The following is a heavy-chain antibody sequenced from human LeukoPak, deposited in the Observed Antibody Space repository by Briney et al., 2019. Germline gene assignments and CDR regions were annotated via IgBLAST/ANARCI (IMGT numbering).Heavy chain of an antibody. V-gene: IGHV3-66*01. CDR3: VGATGFGY. D-gene: IGHD4-17*01. Sequence: PGGSLRLSCAASGISVSNDYMSWARQAPGKGLEWVSVIHSGGNTYYADSVTGRFTVSRDKSKNTVSLQMNSLRVGDTAVYYCVGATGFGYWGQGTQVTVSS. CDR1: GISVSNDY. J-gene: IGHJ4*02. CDR2: IHSGGNT.